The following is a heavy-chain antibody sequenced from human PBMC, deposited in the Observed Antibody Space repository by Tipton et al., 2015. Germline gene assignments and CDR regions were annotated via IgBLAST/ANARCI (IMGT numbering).Heavy chain of an antibody. CDR2: VWYDETLK. J-gene: IGHJ4*02. D-gene: IGHD3-22*01. CDR3: TRILYFDGSGPFDY. V-gene: IGHV3-33*01. CDR1: GFTFSNYN. Sequence: RSLRLSCAASGFTFSNYNIHWVRQAPGKGLEWVAVVWYDETLKYYTGSVKGRFTISRDNSKNTVELQMNSLRVDDTAIYYCTRILYFDGSGPFDYWGQGTLVTVSS.